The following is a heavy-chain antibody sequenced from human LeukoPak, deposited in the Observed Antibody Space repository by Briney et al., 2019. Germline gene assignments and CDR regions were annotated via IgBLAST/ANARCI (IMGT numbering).Heavy chain of an antibody. CDR1: GFTFSSYG. CDR3: ARDSSSSWYWGDY. J-gene: IGHJ4*02. Sequence: GGSLRLSCAASGFTFSSYGMHWVRQAPGKGLEWVAVISYDGSNKYYADSVKGRFTISRDNSKNTLYLQMNSLRAEDTAVYYCARDSSSSWYWGDYWGQGTLVTVSS. V-gene: IGHV3-30*03. CDR2: ISYDGSNK. D-gene: IGHD6-13*01.